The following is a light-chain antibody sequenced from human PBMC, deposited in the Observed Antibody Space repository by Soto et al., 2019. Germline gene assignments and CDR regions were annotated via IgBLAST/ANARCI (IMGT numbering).Light chain of an antibody. CDR3: QERSNWPST. CDR1: QSGSTY. Sequence: EMGLTQSPATLSLSPGERATLSSRASQSGSTYLAGYQQKPGQAPRLLIDDASSMAAGIPARFSGSGSGTDFALAITSLAPEDFAVYYCQERSNWPSTFGGGTKVEI. CDR2: DAS. V-gene: IGKV3-11*01. J-gene: IGKJ4*01.